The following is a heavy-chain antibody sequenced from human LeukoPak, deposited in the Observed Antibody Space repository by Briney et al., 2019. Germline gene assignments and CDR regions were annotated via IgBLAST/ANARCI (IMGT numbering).Heavy chain of an antibody. CDR1: GYTFTSYY. V-gene: IGHV1-46*01. J-gene: IGHJ2*01. D-gene: IGHD1-26*01. CDR3: ATDPKLHQKGSHWYFDL. CDR2: INPSGGST. Sequence: GASVKVSCKASGYTFTSYYMHWVRQAPGQGPEWMGIINPSGGSTSYAQKFQGRVSMTRDTSTNTVYMDLSSLRSEDTAVYYCATDPKLHQKGSHWYFDLWGRGTLVTVSS.